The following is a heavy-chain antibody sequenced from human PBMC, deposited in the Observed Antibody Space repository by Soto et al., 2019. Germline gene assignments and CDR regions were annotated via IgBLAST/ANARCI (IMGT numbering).Heavy chain of an antibody. CDR1: GYSFTSYW. Sequence: PGESLKISCKGSGYSFTSYWIGWVRQMPGKGLEWMGIIYPGDSDTRYSPSFQGQVTISADKSISTAYLQWSSLKASDTAMYYCARRKVSGQLGTYNWFDPWGQGTLVTVSS. D-gene: IGHD6-6*01. CDR3: ARRKVSGQLGTYNWFDP. CDR2: IYPGDSDT. V-gene: IGHV5-51*01. J-gene: IGHJ5*02.